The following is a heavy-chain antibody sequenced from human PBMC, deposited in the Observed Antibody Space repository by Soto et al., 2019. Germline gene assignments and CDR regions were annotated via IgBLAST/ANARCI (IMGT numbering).Heavy chain of an antibody. CDR3: ARDYYGSGSYEQAFDI. CDR2: IIPILGIA. Sequence: QVQLVQSGAEVKKPGSSVKVSCKASGGTFSSYTISWVRQAPGQGLEWMGRIIPILGIANYAQKFQGRVTITAEKSTSTAYMELSSLRSEDTAVYYCARDYYGSGSYEQAFDIWGQGTMVTVSS. J-gene: IGHJ3*02. CDR1: GGTFSSYT. V-gene: IGHV1-69*08. D-gene: IGHD3-10*01.